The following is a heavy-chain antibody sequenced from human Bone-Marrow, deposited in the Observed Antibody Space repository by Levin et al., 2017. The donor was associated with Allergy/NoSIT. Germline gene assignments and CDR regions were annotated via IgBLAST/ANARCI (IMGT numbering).Heavy chain of an antibody. Sequence: GESLKISCAASGFTFSSYWMYWVRQAPGKGLVWVSRINNDGSGTSYADSVKGRFTISRDNAKNTQYLQMNSLGVEDTAVYYCARERGRDYGDYVWYFDLWGRGTLVTVSS. V-gene: IGHV3-74*01. CDR2: INNDGSGT. CDR3: ARERGRDYGDYVWYFDL. CDR1: GFTFSSYW. J-gene: IGHJ2*01. D-gene: IGHD4-17*01.